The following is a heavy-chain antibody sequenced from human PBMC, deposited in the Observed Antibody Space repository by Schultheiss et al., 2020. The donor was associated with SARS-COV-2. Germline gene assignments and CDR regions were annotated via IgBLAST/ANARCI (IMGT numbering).Heavy chain of an antibody. CDR1: GGSFSGYY. Sequence: GSLRLSCAVYGGSFSGYYWSWIRQPPGKGLEWIGEINHSGSTNYNPSLKSRVTISVDTSKNQFSLKLSSVTAADTAVYYCAKDPSQWEPHPWGQGTLVTVSS. CDR3: AKDPSQWEPHP. D-gene: IGHD1-26*01. CDR2: INHSGST. V-gene: IGHV4-34*01. J-gene: IGHJ5*02.